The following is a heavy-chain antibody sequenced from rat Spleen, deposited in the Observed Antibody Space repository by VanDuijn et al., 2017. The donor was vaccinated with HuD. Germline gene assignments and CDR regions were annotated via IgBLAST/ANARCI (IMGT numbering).Heavy chain of an antibody. CDR2: IIYDGSST. CDR1: GFTFSDYT. J-gene: IGHJ4*01. CDR3: ARHGRGERTYYYVLDA. Sequence: EVQLVESDGGLVQPGRSLKLSCAASGFTFSDYTMACVRQAPKKGLEWVAAIIYDGSSTYYRDSVKGRFTISRDNAKSTLYLQMDSLRSEDTATYYCARHGRGERTYYYVLDAWGQGVSVTVSS. V-gene: IGHV5-17*01. D-gene: IGHD4-3*01.